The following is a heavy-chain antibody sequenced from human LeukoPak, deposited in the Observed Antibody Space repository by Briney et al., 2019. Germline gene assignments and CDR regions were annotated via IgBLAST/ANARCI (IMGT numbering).Heavy chain of an antibody. CDR3: AKDRNSITMVRGVLDY. J-gene: IGHJ4*02. Sequence: PGGSLRLSCAASGFTFSSYWMSWVRQAPGKGLEWVANIKKDGSEKYYVDSVKGRFTISRDNSKNTLYLQMNSLRAEDTAVYYCAKDRNSITMVRGVLDYWGQGTLVTVSS. CDR2: IKKDGSEK. V-gene: IGHV3-7*01. D-gene: IGHD3-10*01. CDR1: GFTFSSYW.